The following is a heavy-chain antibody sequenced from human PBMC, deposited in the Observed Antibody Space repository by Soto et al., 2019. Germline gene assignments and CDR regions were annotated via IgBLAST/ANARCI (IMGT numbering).Heavy chain of an antibody. CDR3: ARRDWNGGYCDL. D-gene: IGHD1-1*01. Sequence: GGSLRLSCAASGFTFSGYWMHWVRQVPGKRLVWVSRIGGDGSSAHYADFAKGRFTISRDNAKNTVYLQMNSLRVDDTAVYYCARRDWNGGYCDLWGQGIVVTVSS. CDR2: IGGDGSSA. V-gene: IGHV3-74*01. J-gene: IGHJ4*02. CDR1: GFTFSGYW.